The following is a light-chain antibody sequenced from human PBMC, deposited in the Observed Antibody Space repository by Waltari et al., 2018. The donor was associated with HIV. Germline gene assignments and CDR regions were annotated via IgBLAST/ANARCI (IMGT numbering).Light chain of an antibody. CDR3: QSYDSNQGVV. CDR1: SSNIGAGYD. CDR2: GNS. Sequence: QSVLTQPPSVSGAPGQRVTISCTGSSSNIGAGYDVHWYQQLPGTAPKLLIYGNSNRPSGVPDRFSGSKSGTSASLAITGLQAEDEADYYCQSYDSNQGVVFGGGTKLTVL. V-gene: IGLV1-40*01. J-gene: IGLJ2*01.